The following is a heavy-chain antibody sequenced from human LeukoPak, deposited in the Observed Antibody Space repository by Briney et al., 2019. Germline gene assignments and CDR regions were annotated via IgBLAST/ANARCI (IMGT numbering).Heavy chain of an antibody. CDR1: GFTFSSYA. D-gene: IGHD3-22*01. CDR2: ISGSGGST. Sequence: PGGSLRLSCAASGFTFSSYAMSWVRQAPGKGLEWVSAISGSGGSTYYADSVKGRFTISRDNSKNTLYLQMNSLRAEDTAVYYCAKWDGYYPRLGFYFDYWGQGTLVTVSS. V-gene: IGHV3-23*01. J-gene: IGHJ4*02. CDR3: AKWDGYYPRLGFYFDY.